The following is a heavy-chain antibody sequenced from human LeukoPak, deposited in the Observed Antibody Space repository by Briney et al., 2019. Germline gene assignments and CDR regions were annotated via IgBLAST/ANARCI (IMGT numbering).Heavy chain of an antibody. J-gene: IGHJ6*04. V-gene: IGHV4-61*01. Sequence: SETLSLTGTVSGGSVSSGSYYWSWIRQPPGKGLEWIGYIYYSGSTNYNPSLKSRVTISVDTSKNQFSLKLSSVTAADTAVYYCARYCSSTSCYPAAGYYYYGMDVWGKGTTVTVSS. CDR1: GGSVSSGSYY. D-gene: IGHD2-2*01. CDR2: IYYSGST. CDR3: ARYCSSTSCYPAAGYYYYGMDV.